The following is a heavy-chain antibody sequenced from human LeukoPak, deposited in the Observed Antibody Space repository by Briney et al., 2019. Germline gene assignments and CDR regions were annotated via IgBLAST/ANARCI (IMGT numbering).Heavy chain of an antibody. V-gene: IGHV3-30*04. Sequence: GGSLRLSCAASGFTFSSYAMHWVRQAPGKGLEWVAVISYDASNKYYADSVKGRFTISRDNSKNTLYLQMNSLRAEDTAVYYCARENRDTHSSGYYLGSGYFDYWGQGTLVTVSS. D-gene: IGHD3-22*01. CDR3: ARENRDTHSSGYYLGSGYFDY. CDR2: ISYDASNK. CDR1: GFTFSSYA. J-gene: IGHJ4*02.